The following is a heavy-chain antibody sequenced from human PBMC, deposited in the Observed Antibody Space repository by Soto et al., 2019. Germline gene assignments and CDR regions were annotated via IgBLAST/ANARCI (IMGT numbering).Heavy chain of an antibody. J-gene: IGHJ4*02. Sequence: QVQLVESGGGVVQPGRSLRLSCAASGLTFSRAGMHWVRQAPGKGLEWVALISDDGNTKYYADSVKGRFTISRDNCNYTLYLQMNSLRVEDTAVYYCAKDKGKRYVDYWGQGILVTVSS. CDR2: ISDDGNTK. V-gene: IGHV3-30*18. CDR1: GLTFSRAG. CDR3: AKDKGKRYVDY. D-gene: IGHD2-15*01.